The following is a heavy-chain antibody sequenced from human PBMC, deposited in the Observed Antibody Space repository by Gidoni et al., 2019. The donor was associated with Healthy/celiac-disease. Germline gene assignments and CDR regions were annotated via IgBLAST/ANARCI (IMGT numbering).Heavy chain of an antibody. V-gene: IGHV1-46*03. D-gene: IGHD1-26*01. Sequence: QVQLVQSGAEVKKPGASVKVSCKASGYTFTSYYMHWVRPAPGQGLEWMGIINPSGGSTSYAKKFQGRVTMTRDTSTSTVYMELSSLRSEDTAVYYCARDRVGATIVDYWGQGTLVTVSS. CDR1: GYTFTSYY. J-gene: IGHJ4*02. CDR2: INPSGGST. CDR3: ARDRVGATIVDY.